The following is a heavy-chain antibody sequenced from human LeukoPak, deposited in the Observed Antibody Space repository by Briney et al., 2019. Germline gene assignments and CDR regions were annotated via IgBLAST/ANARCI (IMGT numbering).Heavy chain of an antibody. CDR3: PRASMVGASWDYYYYMDV. Sequence: GGSLRLSCAASGLTFSSYSMNWVRQPPGKGLEWVSSISSSSSYIYYPDSVKARFTISRDNAKNSLYLQTSSLTAEDTAVYYCPRASMVGASWDYYYYMDVWGKGTTVTVSS. V-gene: IGHV3-21*01. CDR1: GLTFSSYS. J-gene: IGHJ6*03. D-gene: IGHD1-26*01. CDR2: ISSSSSYI.